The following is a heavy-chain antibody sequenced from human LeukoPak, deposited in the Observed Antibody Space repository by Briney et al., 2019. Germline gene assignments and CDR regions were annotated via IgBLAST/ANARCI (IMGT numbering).Heavy chain of an antibody. Sequence: PGGSLRLSCAAAGFTFSDYEMNWVRQAPGKGLEWVSYISSSGNTIYYADSGKGRFTISRDNAKNSLYLQMNSLRAEDTAVYYCARTQPTYDSKGQIFDYWGQGTLVTVSS. J-gene: IGHJ4*02. V-gene: IGHV3-48*03. CDR2: ISSSGNTI. D-gene: IGHD3-22*01. CDR3: ARTQPTYDSKGQIFDY. CDR1: GFTFSDYE.